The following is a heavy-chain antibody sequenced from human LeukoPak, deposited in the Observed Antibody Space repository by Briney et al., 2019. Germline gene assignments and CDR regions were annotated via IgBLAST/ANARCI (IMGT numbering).Heavy chain of an antibody. CDR3: VRDLDYFDY. J-gene: IGHJ4*02. CDR2: ISTYNGNT. Sequence: ASVKVSCKASGYTFIPSGISWVRQAPGQGLEWMGWISTYNGNTKYPQKVQGRVTLTTDTSTSTAYMELRSLRSDDTAVDYCVRDLDYFDYWGQGTLVTVSS. V-gene: IGHV1-18*01. CDR1: GYTFIPSG.